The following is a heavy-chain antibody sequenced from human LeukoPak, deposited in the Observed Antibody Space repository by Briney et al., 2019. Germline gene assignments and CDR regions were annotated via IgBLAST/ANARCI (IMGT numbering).Heavy chain of an antibody. CDR2: IYTSGST. CDR1: GGSISSYY. J-gene: IGHJ4*02. D-gene: IGHD3-22*01. Sequence: SETLSLTCTVSGGSISSYYWSWIRQPPGKGLEWIGYIYTSGSTNYNPSLKNRVTISVDTSKNQFSLKLSSVTAADTAVYYCARRYYDSSGYYYMDYWGQGTLVNVSS. V-gene: IGHV4-4*09. CDR3: ARRYYDSSGYYYMDY.